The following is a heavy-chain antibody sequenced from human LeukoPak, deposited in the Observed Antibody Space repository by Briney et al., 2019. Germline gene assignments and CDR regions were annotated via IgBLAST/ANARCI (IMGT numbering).Heavy chain of an antibody. CDR3: AREPSSSSLSKVAPLFDY. CDR2: INHSGST. D-gene: IGHD6-6*01. V-gene: IGHV4-34*01. Sequence: SETLSLTCAVYGGSFSGYYWSWICQPPGKGLEWIGEINHSGSTNYNPPLKSRVTISVDTSKNQFSLKLSSVTAADTAVYYCAREPSSSSLSKVAPLFDYWGQGTLVTVSS. J-gene: IGHJ4*02. CDR1: GGSFSGYY.